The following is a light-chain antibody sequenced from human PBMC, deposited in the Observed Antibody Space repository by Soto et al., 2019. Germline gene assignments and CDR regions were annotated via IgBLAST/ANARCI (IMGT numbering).Light chain of an antibody. CDR3: SSSTSSLYV. V-gene: IGLV2-14*01. CDR1: SSDLGGYNY. J-gene: IGLJ1*01. CDR2: EVS. Sequence: QSVLTQPASVSGSPGQSITISCTGTSSDLGGYNYVSWYQHHPGKAPKLMIYEVSNRPSGVSNRFSGSKSGNTASLTISGLQAEDEADYYCSSSTSSLYVFATGTKATVL.